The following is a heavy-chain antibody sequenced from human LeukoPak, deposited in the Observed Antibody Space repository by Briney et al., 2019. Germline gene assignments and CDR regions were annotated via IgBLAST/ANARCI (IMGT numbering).Heavy chain of an antibody. CDR1: GYTFTSYY. D-gene: IGHD1-1*01. Sequence: ASVKVSCKASGYTFTSYYIHWVRQAPGQGLEWMGIINPSGGSTSYAQKFQGRVTMTRDTSTSTVYMELSSLRSEDTAVYYCARDLSGHWTYDYWGQGTLVTVSS. CDR2: INPSGGST. J-gene: IGHJ4*01. CDR3: ARDLSGHWTYDY. V-gene: IGHV1-46*01.